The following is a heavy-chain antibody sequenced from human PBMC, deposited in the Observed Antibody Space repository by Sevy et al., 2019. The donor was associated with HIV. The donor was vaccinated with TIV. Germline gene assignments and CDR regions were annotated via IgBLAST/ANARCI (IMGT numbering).Heavy chain of an antibody. CDR2: IYYSGST. D-gene: IGHD3-16*02. J-gene: IGHJ6*02. CDR1: GGSISSYY. CDR3: ERDGRYRYGMDV. V-gene: IGHV4-59*01. Sequence: SETLSLTCTVSGGSISSYYWSWIRQPPGKGLEWIGYIYYSGSTNYNPSLKSRVTISVDTSKNQFSLKLSSVTAADTAVYYCERDGRYRYGMDVWGQGTTVTVSS.